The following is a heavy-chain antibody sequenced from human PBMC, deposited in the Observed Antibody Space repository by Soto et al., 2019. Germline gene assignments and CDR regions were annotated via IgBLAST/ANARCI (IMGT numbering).Heavy chain of an antibody. CDR1: GGSISSGGYY. D-gene: IGHD3-3*01. CDR3: ARDSGGVVSTYYFDY. CDR2: IYYSGST. V-gene: IGHV4-31*03. Sequence: QVQLQESGPGLVKPSQTLSLTCTVSGGSISSGGYYWSWIRQHPGKGLEWFGYIYYSGSTYYNPSLKSRVTISVDTSKNHFSLKLSSVTAADTAVYYCARDSGGVVSTYYFDYGGQGPLITVSS. J-gene: IGHJ4*02.